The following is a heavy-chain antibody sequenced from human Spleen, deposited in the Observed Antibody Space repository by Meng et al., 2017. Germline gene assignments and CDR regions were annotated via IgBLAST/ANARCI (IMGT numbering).Heavy chain of an antibody. J-gene: IGHJ5*02. CDR2: INHSGST. CDR1: GGSFSGYY. Sequence: QVQLQQWGPGLLKPSETLSLTCAVYGGSFSGYYWSWIRQPPGKGLEWIGEINHSGSTNYNPSLKSRVTISIDTSKNQFSLKLSSVTAADSAVYYCACSGSSCYSLLVSPPWGQGTLVTVSS. V-gene: IGHV4-34*01. D-gene: IGHD2-15*01. CDR3: ACSGSSCYSLLVSPP.